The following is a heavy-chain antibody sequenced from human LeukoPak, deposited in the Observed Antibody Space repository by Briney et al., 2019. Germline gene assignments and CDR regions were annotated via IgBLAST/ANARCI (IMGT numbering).Heavy chain of an antibody. Sequence: GGSLRLSCAASGFTFSNYNMNWVRQAPGKGLEWVSYISLSSSSIYYADSVKGRFTISRDNAKNSLYLQMNSQRAEDTAVYYCAREPTYSSSWYTTCDSWGQGTLVTVSS. CDR2: ISLSSSSI. J-gene: IGHJ5*01. D-gene: IGHD6-13*01. CDR3: AREPTYSSSWYTTCDS. CDR1: GFTFSNYN. V-gene: IGHV3-48*01.